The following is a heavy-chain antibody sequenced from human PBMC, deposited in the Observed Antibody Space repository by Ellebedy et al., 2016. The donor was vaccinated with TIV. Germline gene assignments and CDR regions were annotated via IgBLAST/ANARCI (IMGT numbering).Heavy chain of an antibody. CDR3: ARGDSSPWHLAL. Sequence: MPSETLSLTCTVSGGSLSSRGYYWNWIRQHPGKGLEWIGYIHYSGSAYYNPSLKSRVSISVDTSKNQFSLKLSSLTGADTAVYYCARGDSSPWHLALWGRGTLVTVSS. V-gene: IGHV4-31*03. J-gene: IGHJ2*01. CDR1: GGSLSSRGYY. CDR2: IHYSGSA. D-gene: IGHD5-18*01.